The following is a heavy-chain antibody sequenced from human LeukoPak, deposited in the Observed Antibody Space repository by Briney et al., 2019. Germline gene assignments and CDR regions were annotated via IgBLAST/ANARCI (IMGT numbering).Heavy chain of an antibody. D-gene: IGHD3-3*01. CDR2: IYTSGST. Sequence: SETLSLTCTVSGGSISSYYWSWIRQPAGKGLEWIGRIYTSGSTNYNPSLKSRVTISVDTSKNQFSLKLSSVTAADTAVYYCARAKYLEWLLSSHYYYMDVWGKGTTVTVSS. CDR1: GGSISSYY. CDR3: ARAKYLEWLLSSHYYYMDV. J-gene: IGHJ6*03. V-gene: IGHV4-4*07.